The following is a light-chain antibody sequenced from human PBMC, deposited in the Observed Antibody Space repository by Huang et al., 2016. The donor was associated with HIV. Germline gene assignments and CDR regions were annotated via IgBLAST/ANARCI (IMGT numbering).Light chain of an antibody. V-gene: IGKV3-11*01. J-gene: IGKJ4*01. Sequence: EIVLTQSPATLSLSPGERATLSCRASQSVNRYLAWYQQKPGQAPRLLLDDASARATGIPARFSGSGSGTDFTLTISSLEPEDFAVYYCQQRGNWPLTFGGGTKVEIK. CDR2: DAS. CDR1: QSVNRY. CDR3: QQRGNWPLT.